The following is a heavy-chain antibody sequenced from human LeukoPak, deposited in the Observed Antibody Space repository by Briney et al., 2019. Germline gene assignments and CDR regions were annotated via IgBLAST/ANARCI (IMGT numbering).Heavy chain of an antibody. CDR1: GFTFISYS. V-gene: IGHV3-48*02. Sequence: GGSLRLSCAASGFTFISYSMNWVRQAPGKGLEWVSYISTSSNTIHYADSVKGRFTISRDNAKNSLYLQMSSLRDEDTAVYYCARDRGNSGYLPWGQGTLVTVSS. J-gene: IGHJ5*02. CDR3: ARDRGNSGYLP. CDR2: ISTSSNTI. D-gene: IGHD3-22*01.